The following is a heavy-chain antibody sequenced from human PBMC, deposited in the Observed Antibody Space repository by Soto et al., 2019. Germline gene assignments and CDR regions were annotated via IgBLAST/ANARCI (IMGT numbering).Heavy chain of an antibody. J-gene: IGHJ4*02. CDR3: ARSDIVVVVAATLPENGPFDY. Sequence: SVKVSCKASGGTFSSYAISWVRQAPGQGLEWMGGIIPIFGTANYAQKFQGRVTITADESTSTAYMELSSLRSEDTAVYYCARSDIVVVVAATLPENGPFDYWGQGTLVTVSS. CDR1: GGTFSSYA. V-gene: IGHV1-69*13. CDR2: IIPIFGTA. D-gene: IGHD2-15*01.